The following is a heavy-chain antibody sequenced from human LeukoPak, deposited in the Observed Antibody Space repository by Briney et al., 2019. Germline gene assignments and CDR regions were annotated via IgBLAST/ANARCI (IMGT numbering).Heavy chain of an antibody. J-gene: IGHJ4*02. CDR3: VRGGVDY. CDR1: GFTFSSYS. V-gene: IGHV3-74*01. CDR2: INTDGSST. Sequence: GGSLRLSCAASGFTFSSYSMNWVRQAPGKGLVWVSRINTDGSSTNYADSVKGRFTMSRDNAKNTLYLQMNSLRAEDMAVYYCVRGGVDYWGQGTLVTVSS.